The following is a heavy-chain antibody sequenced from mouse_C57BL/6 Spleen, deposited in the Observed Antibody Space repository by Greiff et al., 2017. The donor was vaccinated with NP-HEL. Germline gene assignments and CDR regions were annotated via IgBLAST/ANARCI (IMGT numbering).Heavy chain of an antibody. D-gene: IGHD2-3*01. J-gene: IGHJ3*01. CDR3: ARDSRIYDGYYTWFAY. CDR2: ISGGGGNT. CDR1: GFTFSSYT. Sequence: EVKLVESGGGLVKPGGSLKLSCAASGFTFSSYTMSWVRQTPEKRLEWVATISGGGGNTYYPDSVKGRFTISRDNAKNTLYLQMSSLRSEDTALYYCARDSRIYDGYYTWFAYWGQGTLVTVSA. V-gene: IGHV5-9*01.